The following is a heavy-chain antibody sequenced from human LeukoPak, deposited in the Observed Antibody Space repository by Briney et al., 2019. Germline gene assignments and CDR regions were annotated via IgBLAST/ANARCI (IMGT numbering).Heavy chain of an antibody. Sequence: GESLKVSCKGSGYSFTGYWIGWVRQMPGKGLEGMGIIYPGDSDTRYSPSFQGQVTISADKSISTAYLQWSSLKASDTAMYYCARTRNVLRFLEWLPESPYYFDYWGQGTLVTVSS. CDR3: ARTRNVLRFLEWLPESPYYFDY. CDR1: GYSFTGYW. V-gene: IGHV5-51*01. D-gene: IGHD3-3*01. J-gene: IGHJ4*02. CDR2: IYPGDSDT.